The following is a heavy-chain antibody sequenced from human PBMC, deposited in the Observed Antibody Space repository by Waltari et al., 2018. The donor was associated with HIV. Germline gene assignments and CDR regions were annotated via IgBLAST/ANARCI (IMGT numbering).Heavy chain of an antibody. J-gene: IGHJ3*01. CDR1: GGSISSSEYY. CDR2: IYFSGSG. D-gene: IGHD3-3*01. CDR3: ARHHLQERSGSYWLGFFDL. Sequence: HLQLQESGPGLVKTSDTLSLTCSVAGGSISSSEYYWGWIRQPPGKGLEWLGSIYFSGSGYWNPSLKRRVTISVDPSKNQFSLRLNFVTATDTAVYYCARHHLQERSGSYWLGFFDLWGQGTMVTGSS. V-gene: IGHV4-39*01.